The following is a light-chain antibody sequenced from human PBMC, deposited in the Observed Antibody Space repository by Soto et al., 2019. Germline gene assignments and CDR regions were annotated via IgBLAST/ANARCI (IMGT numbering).Light chain of an antibody. J-gene: IGKJ1*01. CDR2: DAS. Sequence: DIQMTQSPSTLSASVGDSVTITCRASQSISDRLAWYHRKPGKAPKLLIFDASSLESGVPSRFSGSGSVTEFTLTFSSLQTDDFATYYCQHYSTVWACGQGTKVEI. V-gene: IGKV1-5*01. CDR1: QSISDR. CDR3: QHYSTVWA.